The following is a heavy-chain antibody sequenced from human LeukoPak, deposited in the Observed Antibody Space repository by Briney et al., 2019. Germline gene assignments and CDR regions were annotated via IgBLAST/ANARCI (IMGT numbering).Heavy chain of an antibody. D-gene: IGHD2-2*01. Sequence: ASVKVSCKASGYSFNSYGISWVRQAPGQGLEWMGWISAYNGNTNYAHKFQDRVTMTTDTSTSTAYMELRSLRSDDTAVYYCAREGYCNSTSCDKPFDCWGPGALVTVSS. CDR1: GYSFNSYG. CDR3: AREGYCNSTSCDKPFDC. CDR2: ISAYNGNT. V-gene: IGHV1-18*01. J-gene: IGHJ4*02.